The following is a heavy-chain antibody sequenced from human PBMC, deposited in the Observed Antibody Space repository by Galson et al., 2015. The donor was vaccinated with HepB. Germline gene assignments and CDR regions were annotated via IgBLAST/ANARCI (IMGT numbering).Heavy chain of an antibody. CDR2: INPSDGST. V-gene: IGHV1-46*04. J-gene: IGHJ4*02. CDR1: GYTFTSKY. Sequence: SVKVSCKASGYTFTSKYLQWVRQAPGQGLEWMGLINPSDGSTDYARKLRGRVTMTRDTTTSTVYMELRSLRSEETAMYYCARGRHYYDSSGQGPFDYWGQGTLVTVSS. CDR3: ARGRHYYDSSGQGPFDY. D-gene: IGHD3-22*01.